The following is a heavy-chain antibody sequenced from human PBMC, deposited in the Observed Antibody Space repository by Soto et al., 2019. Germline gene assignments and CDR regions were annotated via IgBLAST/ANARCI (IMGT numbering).Heavy chain of an antibody. CDR3: ARGGGVGVAGSAAFDM. CDR1: GYPVTAYY. V-gene: IGHV1-2*02. D-gene: IGHD3-3*01. J-gene: IGHJ3*02. Sequence: QLHLVHSGAVVKKPGASVTVSCSASGYPVTAYYMHWVRQAPGRGLEWMGGINPATGAAKYTQTFQGRVTLARDTAASTGLMELSGLTSEDPAVFYCARGGGVGVAGSAAFDMWGQGTLVTVSS. CDR2: INPATGAA.